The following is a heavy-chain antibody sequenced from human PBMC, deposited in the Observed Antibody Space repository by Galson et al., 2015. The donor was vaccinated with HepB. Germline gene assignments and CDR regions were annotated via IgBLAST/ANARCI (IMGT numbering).Heavy chain of an antibody. CDR1: GGSISSGGYY. Sequence: TLSLTCTVSGGSISSGGYYWSWIRQHAGKGLEWIGYIYHSGGTYYNPSLKSRVTISVDTSKNQLSLKLSSVTAADTAVYYYAREGSSTSQDYWGQGTLVTVSS. D-gene: IGHD2-2*01. J-gene: IGHJ4*02. CDR2: IYHSGGT. CDR3: AREGSSTSQDY. V-gene: IGHV4-31*03.